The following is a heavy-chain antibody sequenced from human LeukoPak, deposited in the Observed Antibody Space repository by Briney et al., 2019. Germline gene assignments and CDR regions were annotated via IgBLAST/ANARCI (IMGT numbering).Heavy chain of an antibody. V-gene: IGHV3-64D*09. D-gene: IGHD1-26*01. Sequence: HPGGSLRLSCSASGFTFRSYALHWVRQAPGKGLEYVSSISSNGGSTYYADSVKGRFTISRDNSKNTLYLHMSSLRAEDTAVYYCVKSDNIVGATYFDYWGQGTLVTVSS. J-gene: IGHJ4*02. CDR2: ISSNGGST. CDR3: VKSDNIVGATYFDY. CDR1: GFTFRSYA.